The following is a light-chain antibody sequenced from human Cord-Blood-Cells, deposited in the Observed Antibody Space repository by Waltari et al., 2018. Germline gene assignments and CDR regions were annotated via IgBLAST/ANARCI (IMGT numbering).Light chain of an antibody. J-gene: IGKJ2*01. CDR3: QQYGSSPPYT. V-gene: IGKV3-20*01. CDR2: GAS. Sequence: EIVLTQSPGTLSLSPGERATLSSRASLSVSSSYLVWYQQKPGQAPRLLIYGASSRATGIPDRFSGSGSGTDFTLTISRLEPEDFAVYYCQQYGSSPPYTFGQGTKLEIK. CDR1: LSVSSSY.